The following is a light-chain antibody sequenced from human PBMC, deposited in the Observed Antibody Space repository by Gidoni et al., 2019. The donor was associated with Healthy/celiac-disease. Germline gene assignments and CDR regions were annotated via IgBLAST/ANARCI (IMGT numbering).Light chain of an antibody. CDR2: GNS. J-gene: IGLJ2*01. CDR3: QSYDSSLSGNVV. Sequence: QSVLTQPPSVSGAPGQRVTISCTGSSSNIGAGYDVHWYQQLPGTAPKLLIYGNSNRPSGGPDRFSGSKSGNSASLAITGLQAEDEADYYCQSYDSSLSGNVVFGGGTKLTVL. CDR1: SSNIGAGYD. V-gene: IGLV1-40*01.